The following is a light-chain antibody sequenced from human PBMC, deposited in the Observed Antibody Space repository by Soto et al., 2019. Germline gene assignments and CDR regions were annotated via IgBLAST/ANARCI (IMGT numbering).Light chain of an antibody. CDR2: AAS. V-gene: IGKV1-39*01. J-gene: IGKJ3*01. CDR3: QQSYSTPLFT. CDR1: QSISSY. Sequence: DIQMTQSPSSLSASVGDRVTITCRASQSISSYLNWEQQKPGNAPKLLIYAASSLQSGVPSRFRGSGSVTDFTLTISSLQPEDFATYYCQQSYSTPLFTFGPGTKVDIK.